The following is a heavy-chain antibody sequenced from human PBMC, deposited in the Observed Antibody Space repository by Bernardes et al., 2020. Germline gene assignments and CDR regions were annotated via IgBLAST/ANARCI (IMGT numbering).Heavy chain of an antibody. V-gene: IGHV3-30-3*01. CDR3: ARDGDCSSTSCTRFGGGAFDI. J-gene: IGHJ3*02. Sequence: GGSLRLSCAASGFTFSSYAMHWVRQAPGKGLEWVAVISYDGSNKYYADSVKGRFTISRDNSKNTLYLQMNSLRAEDTAVYYCARDGDCSSTSCTRFGGGAFDIWGQGTMVTVSS. CDR1: GFTFSSYA. CDR2: ISYDGSNK. D-gene: IGHD2-2*01.